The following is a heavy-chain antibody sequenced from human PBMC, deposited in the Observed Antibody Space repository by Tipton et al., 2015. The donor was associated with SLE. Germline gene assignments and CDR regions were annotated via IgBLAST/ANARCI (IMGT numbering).Heavy chain of an antibody. V-gene: IGHV4-34*01. CDR3: ARGEWEPLDY. CDR2: INHSGSI. D-gene: IGHD1-26*01. Sequence: TLSLTCAVYGESFSGYYWSWIRQPPGKGLEWIGEINHSGSINYNPSLKSRVTISVDTSKNQFSLKLSSVTAADTAVYYCARGEWEPLDYWGQGTLVTVSS. J-gene: IGHJ4*02. CDR1: GESFSGYY.